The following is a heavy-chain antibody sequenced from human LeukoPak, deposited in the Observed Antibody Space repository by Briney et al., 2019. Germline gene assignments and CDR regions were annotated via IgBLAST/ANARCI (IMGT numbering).Heavy chain of an antibody. V-gene: IGHV5-51*01. J-gene: IGHJ3*01. CDR1: GYSFSSQY. D-gene: IGHD2-15*01. Sequence: GESLKISCKASGYSFSSQYIAWVRQMPGKGLEWMAFLYPGDSNPRYSPSFQGQVTISADKSISTAYLQWSSLKASDTAMYCCARHSDCSDGTCYDSDAFDLWGQGTMVTVSS. CDR2: LYPGDSNP. CDR3: ARHSDCSDGTCYDSDAFDL.